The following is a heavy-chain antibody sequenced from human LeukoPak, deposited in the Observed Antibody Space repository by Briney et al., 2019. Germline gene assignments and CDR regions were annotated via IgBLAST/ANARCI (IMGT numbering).Heavy chain of an antibody. J-gene: IGHJ4*02. CDR2: IYYSGST. Sequence: SETLSLTCTVSGGSISSSYYYWGWIRQPPGKGLEWIGTIYYSGSTYYNPSLKSRITISVDTSKNQFSLKLSSVTAADMAVYYCARGELPFDYWGQGTLVTVSP. D-gene: IGHD1-26*01. CDR1: GGSISSSYYY. CDR3: ARGELPFDY. V-gene: IGHV4-39*01.